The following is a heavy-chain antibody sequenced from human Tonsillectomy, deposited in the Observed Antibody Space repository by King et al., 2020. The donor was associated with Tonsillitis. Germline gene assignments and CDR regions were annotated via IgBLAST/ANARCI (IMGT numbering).Heavy chain of an antibody. CDR2: IIPMFGTT. V-gene: IGHV1-69*01. Sequence: EQLVQSGAEVKKPGSSVKVSCKASRGTLRSHAISWVRQAPGQGLEWMGVIIPMFGTTNYAQKFQGRVTITADESTRTAYMELSSLTSDDTAVYYCAREDVAGGDYWGQGTLVTVSS. CDR3: AREDVAGGDY. D-gene: IGHD6-19*01. J-gene: IGHJ4*02. CDR1: RGTLRSHA.